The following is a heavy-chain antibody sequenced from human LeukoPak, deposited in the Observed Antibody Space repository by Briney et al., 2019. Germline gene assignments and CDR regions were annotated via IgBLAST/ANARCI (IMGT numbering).Heavy chain of an antibody. CDR1: GFTLSNYG. V-gene: IGHV3-30*03. CDR2: ISYDGSNK. D-gene: IGHD4-17*01. J-gene: IGHJ4*02. CDR3: ARDYDYGDYPGY. Sequence: PGRSLRLSCAASGFTLSNYGMHWVRQAPGKGLEWVAVISYDGSNKYFADSVKGRFTISRDNSKNTLYLQMNSLRAEDTALYYCARDYDYGDYPGYWGQGTLVTVSS.